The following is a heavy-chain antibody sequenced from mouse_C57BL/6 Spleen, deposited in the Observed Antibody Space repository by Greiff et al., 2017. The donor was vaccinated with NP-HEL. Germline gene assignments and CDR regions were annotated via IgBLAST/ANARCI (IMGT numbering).Heavy chain of an antibody. Sequence: EVNVVESGEGLVKPGGSLKLSCAASGFTFSSYAMSWVRQTPEKRLEWVAYISSGGDYIYYADTVKGRFTISRDNARNTLSLQMSSLKSEDTAMYYCTRGTTVVAFDYWGQGTTLTVSS. J-gene: IGHJ2*01. D-gene: IGHD1-1*01. CDR1: GFTFSSYA. V-gene: IGHV5-9-1*02. CDR3: TRGTTVVAFDY. CDR2: ISSGGDYI.